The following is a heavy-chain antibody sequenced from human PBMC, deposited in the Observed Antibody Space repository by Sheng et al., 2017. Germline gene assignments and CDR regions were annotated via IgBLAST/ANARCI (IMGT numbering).Heavy chain of an antibody. CDR1: GGTFSSYA. J-gene: IGHJ3*02. CDR2: IIPILGIA. D-gene: IGHD2-2*01. Sequence: QVQLVQSGAEVKKPGSSVKVSCKASGGTFSSYAISWVRQAPGQGLEWMGGIIPILGIANYAQKFQGRVTITADKSTSTAYMELSSLRSEDTAVYYCASSSQDIVVAYDAFDIWGQGTMVTVSS. CDR3: ASSSQDIVVAYDAFDI. V-gene: IGHV1-69*04.